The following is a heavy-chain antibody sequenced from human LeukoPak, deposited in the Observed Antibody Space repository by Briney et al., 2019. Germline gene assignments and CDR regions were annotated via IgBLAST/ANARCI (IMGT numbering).Heavy chain of an antibody. CDR2: ISGSGGST. V-gene: IGHV3-23*01. D-gene: IGHD3-16*02. Sequence: GGSMTLAWAVAGFTFSSYAMSWVRQAPGKGLEWVSAISGSGGSTYYADSVKGPFSISRDNSKNTLYLQMNSLRAEDTAVYYCAKGENDYVWGSYRYTADWFDPWGQGTLVTVSS. J-gene: IGHJ5*02. CDR3: AKGENDYVWGSYRYTADWFDP. CDR1: GFTFSSYA.